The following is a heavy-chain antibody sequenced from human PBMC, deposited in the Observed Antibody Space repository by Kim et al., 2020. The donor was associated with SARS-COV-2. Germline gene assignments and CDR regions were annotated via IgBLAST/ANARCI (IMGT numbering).Heavy chain of an antibody. CDR1: GFTFSSYA. CDR3: AREASEAEPYCSSTSCFLDY. J-gene: IGHJ4*02. V-gene: IGHV3-30*04. Sequence: GGSLRLSCAASGFTFSSYAMHWVRQAPGKGLEWVAVISYDGSNKYYADSVKGRFTISRDNSKNTLYLQMTSLRAEDTAVYYCAREASEAEPYCSSTSCFLDYWGQGTLVTVSS. CDR2: ISYDGSNK. D-gene: IGHD2-2*01.